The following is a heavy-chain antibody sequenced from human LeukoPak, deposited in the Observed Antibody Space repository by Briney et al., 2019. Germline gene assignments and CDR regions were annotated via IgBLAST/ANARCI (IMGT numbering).Heavy chain of an antibody. CDR2: IYYSGST. D-gene: IGHD2-2*01. CDR3: ARHGSTYALRN. J-gene: IGHJ4*02. Sequence: SETLSLTCSVSGGSISNYYWSWIRQPPGKGLEWVGYIYYSGSTNYNPSLKSRVTISVDTSKNQFSLKLSSVTAADTAVYYCARHGSTYALRNWGQGTLVTVSS. V-gene: IGHV4-59*08. CDR1: GGSISNYY.